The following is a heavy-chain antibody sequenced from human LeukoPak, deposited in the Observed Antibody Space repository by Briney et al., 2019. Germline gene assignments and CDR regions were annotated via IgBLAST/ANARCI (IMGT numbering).Heavy chain of an antibody. CDR2: IYSGGST. D-gene: IGHD3-9*01. CDR3: ARDKFSYYDILTAYADY. V-gene: IGHV3-53*01. J-gene: IGHJ4*02. Sequence: AGGSLRLSCAASGFTVSSNYMSWVRQAPGKGLEWVSVIYSGGSTYYADSVKGRFTISRDNTKNSLYLQMNSLRAEDTAVYYCARDKFSYYDILTAYADYWGQGTLVTVSS. CDR1: GFTVSSNY.